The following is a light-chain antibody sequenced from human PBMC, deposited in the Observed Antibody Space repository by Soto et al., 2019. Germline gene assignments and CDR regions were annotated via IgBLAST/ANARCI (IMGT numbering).Light chain of an antibody. V-gene: IGKV1-27*01. CDR3: HKYNSAPRT. J-gene: IGKJ1*01. CDR1: QGISNY. Sequence: DIQMTQSPSSLSASVGDRVSITCRASQGISNYLAWYQQKPGKVPKLLIYAASTLQSGVPSRFSGSGSGTDFTLSISSLQPEDVAAYYCHKYNSAPRTFGQGTKVEIK. CDR2: AAS.